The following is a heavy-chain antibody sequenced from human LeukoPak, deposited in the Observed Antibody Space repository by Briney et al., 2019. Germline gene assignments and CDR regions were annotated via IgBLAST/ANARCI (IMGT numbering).Heavy chain of an antibody. V-gene: IGHV4-59*01. CDR2: THHSGST. Sequence: PSETLSLTCTVSGGSITNYYWSWIPQPPGKRLEWIGYTHHSGSTNYNPSLESRVTISVDASKNQFSLKLNSLTAADTAVYYCTRGPTSDRYVSPLDYWGQGTLVTVSS. D-gene: IGHD2-2*01. CDR3: TRGPTSDRYVSPLDY. CDR1: GGSITNYY. J-gene: IGHJ4*02.